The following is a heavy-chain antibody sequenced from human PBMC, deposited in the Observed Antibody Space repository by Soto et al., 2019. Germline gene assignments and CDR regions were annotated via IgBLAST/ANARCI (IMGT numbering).Heavy chain of an antibody. CDR3: AREVAYYYDSSGYYWFDP. D-gene: IGHD3-22*01. CDR2: IYHSGST. Sequence: QLQLQESGSGLVKPSQTLSLTCAVSGGSISSGGYSWSWIRQPPGKGLEWIGYIYHSGSTYYNPSLQSRVTISVDRSKNQFSLKLSSVTAADTAVYYCAREVAYYYDSSGYYWFDPWGQGTLVTVSS. V-gene: IGHV4-30-2*01. J-gene: IGHJ5*02. CDR1: GGSISSGGYS.